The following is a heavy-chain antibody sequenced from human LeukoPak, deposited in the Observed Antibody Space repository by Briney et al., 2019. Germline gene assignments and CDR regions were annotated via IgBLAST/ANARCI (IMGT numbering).Heavy chain of an antibody. CDR2: ISGGGGGT. CDR3: AKDHIRTQYNFFDP. V-gene: IGHV3-23*01. J-gene: IGHJ5*02. Sequence: GGSLRLSCTASGFTFGKYIMTWIRQTPEKGLEWVSLISGGGGGTYYADSVKGRFVISRDDSKNMVYLQMSSLRAEDTAVYYCAKDHIRTQYNFFDPWGQGTLVIVSS. CDR1: GFTFGKYI.